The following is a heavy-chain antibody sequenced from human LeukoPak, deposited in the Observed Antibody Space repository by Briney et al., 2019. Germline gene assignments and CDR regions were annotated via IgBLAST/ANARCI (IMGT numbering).Heavy chain of an antibody. D-gene: IGHD5-18*01. CDR2: ISGSGGST. CDR1: GFTFSSYA. Sequence: GGSLRLSCAASGFTFSSYAMSWVRQAPGKGLEWVSAISGSGGSTYHADSVKGRFTISRDNSKNTLYLQMDSLRAEDTAVYYCAKDRGYSYGYGYYGMDVWGQGTTVTVSS. CDR3: AKDRGYSYGYGYYGMDV. V-gene: IGHV3-23*01. J-gene: IGHJ6*02.